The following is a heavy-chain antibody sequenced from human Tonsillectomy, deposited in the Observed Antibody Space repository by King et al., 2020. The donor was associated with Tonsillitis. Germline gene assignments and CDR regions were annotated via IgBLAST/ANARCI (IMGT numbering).Heavy chain of an antibody. V-gene: IGHV3-21*01. J-gene: IGHJ3*02. D-gene: IGHD1-26*01. Sequence: VQLVESGGGLVKPGGSLRLSCAASGFTFSSYSTNWVRQAPGKGLEWVSSISSSSSYIYYADSVKGRFTISRDNAKNSLYLQMNSLRAEDTAVYYCARGGGSYSYDAFDIWGQGTMVTVSS. CDR1: GFTFSSYS. CDR3: ARGGGSYSYDAFDI. CDR2: ISSSSSYI.